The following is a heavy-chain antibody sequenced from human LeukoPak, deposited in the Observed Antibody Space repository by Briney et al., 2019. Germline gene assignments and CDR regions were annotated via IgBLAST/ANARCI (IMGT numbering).Heavy chain of an antibody. J-gene: IGHJ6*03. Sequence: GGSLRPSCAASGFTFSSYSMNWVRQAPGKGLEWVSSISSSSSYIYYAASVKGRFTISRDNAKNSLYLQMNSLRAEDTAVYYCARDRGYCTNGVCYTYYYYYMDVWGKGTTVTVSS. CDR1: GFTFSSYS. CDR2: ISSSSSYI. D-gene: IGHD2-8*01. V-gene: IGHV3-21*04. CDR3: ARDRGYCTNGVCYTYYYYYMDV.